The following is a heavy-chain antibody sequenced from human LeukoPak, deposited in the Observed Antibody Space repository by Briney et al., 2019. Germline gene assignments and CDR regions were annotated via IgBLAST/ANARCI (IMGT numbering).Heavy chain of an antibody. CDR2: INHSGSN. CDR3: ASLVRLGELSLTNWFDP. D-gene: IGHD3-16*02. CDR1: GGSFSGYY. Sequence: SETLSLTCAVYGGSFSGYYWSWIRQPPGKGLEWMGEINHSGSNNYNPSLKSRVTISVDTSKNQFSLKLSSVTAADTAVYYCASLVRLGELSLTNWFDPGGQGTLVTV. V-gene: IGHV4-34*01. J-gene: IGHJ5*02.